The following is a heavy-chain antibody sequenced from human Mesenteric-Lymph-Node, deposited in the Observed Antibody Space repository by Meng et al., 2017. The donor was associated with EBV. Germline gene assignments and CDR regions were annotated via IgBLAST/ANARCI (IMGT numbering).Heavy chain of an antibody. V-gene: IGHV3-74*03. CDR1: GFTFCIDG. CDR2: SSSDGSSK. Sequence: ESRVGVVQPRGSLRLSSSASGFTFCIDGIHWVRRAPGEGRVWFSRSSSDGSSKTYADSVKGRLTISRDNAKDTLYVQMNSLRAEDTAVYYCAREGSAYDFDYWGQGTLVTVSS. D-gene: IGHD3-16*01. J-gene: IGHJ4*02. CDR3: AREGSAYDFDY.